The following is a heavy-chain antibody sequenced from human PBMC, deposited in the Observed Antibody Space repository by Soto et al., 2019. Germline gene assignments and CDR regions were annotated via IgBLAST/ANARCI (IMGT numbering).Heavy chain of an antibody. CDR2: VSGGGAST. V-gene: IGHV3-23*01. Sequence: LRLSCAATGFSFAGYALTWVRQAPGKGLEWLSAVSGGGASTYYADSVRGRFSISRDVSGNMIYLQLNRLTAGDTATYYCAKTQTFNGYYGGFDAWGQGTRVTVPS. CDR1: GFSFAGYA. D-gene: IGHD3-3*01. J-gene: IGHJ4*02. CDR3: AKTQTFNGYYGGFDA.